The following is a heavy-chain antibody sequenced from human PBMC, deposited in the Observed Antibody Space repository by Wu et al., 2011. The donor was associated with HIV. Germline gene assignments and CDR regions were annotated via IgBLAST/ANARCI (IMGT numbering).Heavy chain of an antibody. CDR1: GGTFSIYA. CDR2: IIPIYGTT. Sequence: QVQLVQSGAEVKKPGSSVKVSCKASGGTFSIYAVTWVRQAPGQGLEWMGRIIPIYGTTDYAQKFQGRVTITADESTSTAYMELSSLRSEDTAVYYCARVKGPASDXGGDCYAFDIWAKGQWSPSLQ. CDR3: ARVKGPASDXGGDCYAFDI. J-gene: IGHJ3*02. V-gene: IGHV1-69*15. D-gene: IGHD2-21*02.